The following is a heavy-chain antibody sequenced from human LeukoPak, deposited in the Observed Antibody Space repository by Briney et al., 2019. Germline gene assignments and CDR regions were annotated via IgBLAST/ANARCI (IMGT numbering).Heavy chain of an antibody. CDR1: GYTFTGYY. CDR2: INPNSGGT. Sequence: ASVKVSCKASGYTFTGYYMHWVRQAPGQGLEWMGRINPNSGGTNYAQKFQGRVTMTRDTSISTDYMELSRLRSDDTAVYYCARDRSLIIKDYYYYGMDVWGQGTTVTVSS. D-gene: IGHD2-8*01. V-gene: IGHV1-2*06. J-gene: IGHJ6*02. CDR3: ARDRSLIIKDYYYYGMDV.